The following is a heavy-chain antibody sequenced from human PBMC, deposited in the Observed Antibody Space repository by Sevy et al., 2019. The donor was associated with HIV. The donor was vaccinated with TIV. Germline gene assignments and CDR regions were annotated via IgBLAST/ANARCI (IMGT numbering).Heavy chain of an antibody. Sequence: ASVKVSCKASGYIFTSYAISWVRQAPREGLEWMGGINGHNGNTNYVQNLQGRVTMTTDTSTNTAYMELRSLISDDTAVYYCARDGYDARGYQRGLFDFWGQGTLVTVSS. CDR1: GYIFTSYA. D-gene: IGHD3-22*01. J-gene: IGHJ4*02. CDR2: INGHNGNT. V-gene: IGHV1-18*01. CDR3: ARDGYDARGYQRGLFDF.